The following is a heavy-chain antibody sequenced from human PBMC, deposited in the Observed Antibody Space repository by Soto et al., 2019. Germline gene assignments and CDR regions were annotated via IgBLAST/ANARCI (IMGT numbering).Heavy chain of an antibody. CDR3: VRGRQWLVYGVLDY. Sequence: GGSLRLSCAASGFSLSNYGMHWVRLAPGKGPEWVAFNSFDGRREEYADSVKGRFTVSRDKSKNTLYLQMNSLRAEDTAIYYCVRGRQWLVYGVLDYWGQGALVTVSS. J-gene: IGHJ4*02. D-gene: IGHD6-19*01. CDR2: NSFDGRRE. CDR1: GFSLSNYG. V-gene: IGHV3-30*19.